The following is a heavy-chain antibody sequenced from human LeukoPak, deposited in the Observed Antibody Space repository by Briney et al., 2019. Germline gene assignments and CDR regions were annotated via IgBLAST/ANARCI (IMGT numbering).Heavy chain of an antibody. Sequence: SQTLSLTCAVSGDSVSSTSAAWTWLRQSPSRGVEWLGRTFYRSKWYNDYAVSLRGLITINPDTSKNQFSLQLNSVTPEDTAVYYCVKDSGYGLDAFDIWGQGTMVTVSS. D-gene: IGHD5-12*01. V-gene: IGHV6-1*01. J-gene: IGHJ3*02. CDR1: GDSVSSTSAA. CDR2: TFYRSKWYN. CDR3: VKDSGYGLDAFDI.